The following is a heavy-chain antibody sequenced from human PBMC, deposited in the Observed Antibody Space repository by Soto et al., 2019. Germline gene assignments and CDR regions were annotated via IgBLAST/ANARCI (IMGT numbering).Heavy chain of an antibody. J-gene: IGHJ6*02. D-gene: IGHD6-13*01. CDR1: GFTFSSYW. V-gene: IGHV3-74*01. Sequence: GGSLRLSCAAFGFTFSSYWMHWVRQAPGKGLVWVSRINSDGSSTSYADSVKGRFTISRDNAKNTLYLQMNSLRAEDTAVYYCARTGIAAAGAYYYYGMDVWGQGTTVTVSS. CDR3: ARTGIAAAGAYYYYGMDV. CDR2: INSDGSST.